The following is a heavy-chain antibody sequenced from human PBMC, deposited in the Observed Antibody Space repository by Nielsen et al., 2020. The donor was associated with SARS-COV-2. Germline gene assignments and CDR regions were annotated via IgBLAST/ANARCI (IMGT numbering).Heavy chain of an antibody. D-gene: IGHD6-19*01. CDR3: ARGNSSPNWFDS. V-gene: IGHV4-31*03. Sequence: LRLSCTVSGGSISSGGYYWSWIRQHPGKGLEWIGYIYYSGSTYYNPSLKSRVTISVDTSKNQFSLKLSSVTAADTAVYYCARGNSSPNWFDSWGQGTLVTVSS. CDR1: GGSISSGGYY. CDR2: IYYSGST. J-gene: IGHJ5*01.